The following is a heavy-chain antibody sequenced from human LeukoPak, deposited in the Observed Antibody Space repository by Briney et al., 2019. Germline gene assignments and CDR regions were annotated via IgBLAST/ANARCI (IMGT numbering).Heavy chain of an antibody. D-gene: IGHD4-17*01. J-gene: IGHJ4*02. V-gene: IGHV3-30*02. CDR2: IRYDGSNK. CDR1: GFTFSSYG. Sequence: PGGSLRLSCAASGFTFSSYGMHWVRQAPGKGLEWVAFIRYDGSNKYYADSVKGRFTISRDNSKNTLYLQMNSLRAEDTAVYYCANSETRRDYGDSPSEFDYWGQGTLVTVSS. CDR3: ANSETRRDYGDSPSEFDY.